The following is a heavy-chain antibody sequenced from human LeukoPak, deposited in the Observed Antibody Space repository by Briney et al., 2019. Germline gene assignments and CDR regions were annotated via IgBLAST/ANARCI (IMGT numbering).Heavy chain of an antibody. CDR2: LYPAASHT. CDR3: ARRQGSGWNGDAFDI. J-gene: IGHJ3*02. CDR1: XW. D-gene: IGHD6-19*01. Sequence: XWIGWVRQMPXKGLEWMGILYPAASHTPYSPSFHGHVTISPDQSISTAYLQWSSLKASDTAMYYCARRQGSGWNGDAFDIWGQGTMVTVSS. V-gene: IGHV5-51*01.